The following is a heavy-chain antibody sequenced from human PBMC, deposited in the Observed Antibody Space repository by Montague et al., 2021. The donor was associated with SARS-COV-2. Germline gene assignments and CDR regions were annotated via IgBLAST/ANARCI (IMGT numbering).Heavy chain of an antibody. CDR3: ARGIDFGLVASRSHYFDT. J-gene: IGHJ4*02. D-gene: IGHD3-3*01. CDR2: LYYSGNA. Sequence: SETLSLTCSFSGTTRKNNYYWGWIRQPPLKGLEWVGSLYYSGNAXXSPXXXSRVTISVDTSRSQFSLQLTSVTVADTAIYYCARGIDFGLVASRSHYFDTWGQGTLVSVSS. V-gene: IGHV4-39*01. CDR1: GTTRKNNYY.